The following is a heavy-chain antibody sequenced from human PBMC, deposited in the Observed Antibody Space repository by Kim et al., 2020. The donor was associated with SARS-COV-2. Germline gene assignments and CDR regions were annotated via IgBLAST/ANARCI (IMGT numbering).Heavy chain of an antibody. D-gene: IGHD2-15*01. CDR3: TRDEPDLRWTGDWFDP. J-gene: IGHJ5*02. Sequence: ASVKVSCKASGYMFISYGISWVRQAPGQGLEWMGWISTYNGNTHYAPKFQGRVTMTTDASTTTAYMELRSLRSDDTALYYCTRDEPDLRWTGDWFDPWGQGTLVTVSS. CDR2: ISTYNGNT. V-gene: IGHV1-18*01. CDR1: GYMFISYG.